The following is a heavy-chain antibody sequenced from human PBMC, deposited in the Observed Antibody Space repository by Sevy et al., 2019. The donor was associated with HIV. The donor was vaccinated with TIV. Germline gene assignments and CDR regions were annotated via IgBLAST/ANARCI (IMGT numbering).Heavy chain of an antibody. CDR2: IKQDGSEK. Sequence: GGSLRLSCAASGFTFSSYWMSWVRQAPGKGLEWVANIKQDGSEKYYVDSLKGRFTISRDNAKNSLYLQMNSLRAEDTAVYYCATIKANFYYYDSSGYTDYWGQGTLVTVSS. J-gene: IGHJ4*02. D-gene: IGHD3-22*01. CDR1: GFTFSSYW. CDR3: ATIKANFYYYDSSGYTDY. V-gene: IGHV3-7*01.